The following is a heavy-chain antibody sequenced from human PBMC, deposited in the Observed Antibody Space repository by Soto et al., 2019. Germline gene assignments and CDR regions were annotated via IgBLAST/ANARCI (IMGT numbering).Heavy chain of an antibody. D-gene: IGHD3-22*01. V-gene: IGHV3-23*01. J-gene: IGHJ4*02. CDR2: ISGSGGST. CDR3: AKLASYYDSSVDY. CDR1: GFTFSSYS. Sequence: QTGGSLRLSGAASGFTFSSYSISWVRQAPGKGLEWVSAISGSGGSTYYADSVKGRFTISRDNSKNTLYLQMNSLRAEDTAVYYCAKLASYYDSSVDYCGQGTLVTVCS.